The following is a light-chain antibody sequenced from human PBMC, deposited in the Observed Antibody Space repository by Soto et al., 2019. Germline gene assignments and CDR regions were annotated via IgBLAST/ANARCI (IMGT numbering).Light chain of an antibody. CDR1: SVDVGGYNY. V-gene: IGLV2-14*01. J-gene: IGLJ1*01. Sequence: QSALTQPASVSGSLGQSITISCTGTSVDVGGYNYVSWYQHHPGKAPRLLIFEDSNRPSGVSNRFSGSKSGNTASLTISGLQAEDEADYYCTSYTIKTTYVFGTGTKLTVL. CDR3: TSYTIKTTYV. CDR2: EDS.